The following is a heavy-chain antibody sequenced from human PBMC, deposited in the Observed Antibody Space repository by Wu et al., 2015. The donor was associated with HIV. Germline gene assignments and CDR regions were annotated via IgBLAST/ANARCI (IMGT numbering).Heavy chain of an antibody. CDR2: INPSGGST. D-gene: IGHD5-24*01. V-gene: IGHV1-46*01. CDR3: ARGHVGYNYDWWFDP. CDR1: GYTFTSYY. Sequence: QVQLVQSGAEVKKPGASVKVSCKASGYTFTSYYMHWVRQAPGQGLEWMGIINPSGGSTSYAQKFQGRVTMTRDTSTSTVYMELSSLRSEDTAVYYCARGHVGYNYDWWFDPVGPGNPGHRLL. J-gene: IGHJ5*02.